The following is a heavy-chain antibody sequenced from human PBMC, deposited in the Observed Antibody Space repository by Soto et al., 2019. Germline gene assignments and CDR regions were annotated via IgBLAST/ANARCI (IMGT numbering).Heavy chain of an antibody. D-gene: IGHD1-1*01. CDR3: ARHHGPTTSENWFDP. CDR1: GYTFFTYD. V-gene: IGHV1-18*01. J-gene: IGHJ5*02. CDR2: ISTYSGDT. Sequence: QVHLVQSGVEVKTPGASVKVSCQASGYTFFTYDISWVRQAPGQGIEWMGWISTYSGDTKYAQKFQGRVTMTTDTSTTTAYLEMRSLRSDDTDVYYCARHHGPTTSENWFDPGGQGTLVNVSS.